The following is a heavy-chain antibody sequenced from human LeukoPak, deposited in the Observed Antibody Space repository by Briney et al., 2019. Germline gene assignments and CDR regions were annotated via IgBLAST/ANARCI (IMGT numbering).Heavy chain of an antibody. Sequence: SETLSLTCAVYGGSFSGYYWSWICQPPGKGLEWIGEINHSGSTNYNPSLKSRVTISVDTSKNQFSLKLSSVTAADTAVYYCARTYSSGWYFSGFDPWGQGTLVTVSS. D-gene: IGHD6-19*01. CDR1: GGSFSGYY. J-gene: IGHJ5*02. V-gene: IGHV4-34*01. CDR3: ARTYSSGWYFSGFDP. CDR2: INHSGST.